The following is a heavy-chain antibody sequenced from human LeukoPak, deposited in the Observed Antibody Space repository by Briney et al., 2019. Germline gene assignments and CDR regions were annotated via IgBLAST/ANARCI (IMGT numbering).Heavy chain of an antibody. D-gene: IGHD6-13*01. J-gene: IGHJ4*02. CDR3: ARGPYSSNWYVDY. V-gene: IGHV3-48*03. CDR2: ISRTGKSI. CDR1: GFTLTSYE. Sequence: PGGSLRLSCAASGFTLTSYEMIWVRLAPGKGLEWISYISRTGKSIYDAESVKGQFTGSRDSAKNSLYLQMNSLGAEDTAVYYCARGPYSSNWYVDYWGQGTLVTVAS.